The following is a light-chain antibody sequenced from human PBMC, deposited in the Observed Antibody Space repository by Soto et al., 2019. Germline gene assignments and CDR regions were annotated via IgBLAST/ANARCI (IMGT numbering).Light chain of an antibody. J-gene: IGLJ2*01. V-gene: IGLV2-8*01. Sequence: QSALTQPPSASGSPGQSVTISCTGSRTDIGDNDYVSWFQQHPGKAPKVVIFEVSKRTSGVPDRFSGSKSGNTVSLTVSGLQAEEAADYYCSSYTGNNRLFGGGTKLTVL. CDR3: SSYTGNNRL. CDR2: EVS. CDR1: RTDIGDNDY.